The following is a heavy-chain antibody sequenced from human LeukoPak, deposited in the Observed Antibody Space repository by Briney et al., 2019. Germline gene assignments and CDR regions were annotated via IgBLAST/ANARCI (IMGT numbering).Heavy chain of an antibody. V-gene: IGHV4-39*01. CDR3: ARWGPYGDYRLF. CDR2: IYYSGST. Sequence: SETLSLTCTVSGGSVSSGSYYWGWIRQPPGKGLEWIGSIYYSGSTYYNPSLKSRVTISVDTSKNQFSLKLSSVTAADTAVYYCARWGPYGDYRLFWGQGTLVTVSS. J-gene: IGHJ4*02. CDR1: GGSVSSGSYY. D-gene: IGHD4-17*01.